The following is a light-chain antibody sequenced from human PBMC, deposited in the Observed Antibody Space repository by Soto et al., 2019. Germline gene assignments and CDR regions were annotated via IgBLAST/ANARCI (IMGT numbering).Light chain of an antibody. V-gene: IGLV4-60*02. CDR3: ETWDSNNWV. CDR2: LEGSGNY. CDR1: SGHSSYI. J-gene: IGLJ3*02. Sequence: QSVLTQSSSASASLGSSVKLTCTLSSGHSSYIIAWHQQQPGKAPRYLMKLEGSGNYNKGSGVPDRFSGSSSGADRYLTISKLQFEDEADYYCETWDSNNWVFGGGTQLTVL.